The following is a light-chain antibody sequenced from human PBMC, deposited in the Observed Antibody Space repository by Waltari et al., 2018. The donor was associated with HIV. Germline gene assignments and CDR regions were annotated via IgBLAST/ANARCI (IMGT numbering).Light chain of an antibody. CDR1: NIGSQS. CDR3: QVWHSNSDHVV. J-gene: IGLJ2*01. Sequence: SYVLTQPLSVSVATGPRARLTCEGNNIGSQSVHWYQQRPGQAPALVVHDDSDRPSGIPERFSGSNSGNTATLTISRVEAGDEADYYCQVWHSNSDHVVFGGGTKLTVL. V-gene: IGLV3-21*02. CDR2: DDS.